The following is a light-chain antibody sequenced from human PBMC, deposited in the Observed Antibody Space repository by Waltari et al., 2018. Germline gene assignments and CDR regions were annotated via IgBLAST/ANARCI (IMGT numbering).Light chain of an antibody. V-gene: IGLV3-21*02. CDR3: QVLDTSSDVVV. J-gene: IGLJ2*01. CDR1: NIGSKS. CDR2: DES. Sequence: SYVLTQPPSVSVAPGQTARITCGGNNIGSKSVHWYQQKSGQAPALAVYDESDRPSGIPERFSGSNSGNTATLTISRVEAGDEADYYCQVLDTSSDVVVFGGGTKLTVL.